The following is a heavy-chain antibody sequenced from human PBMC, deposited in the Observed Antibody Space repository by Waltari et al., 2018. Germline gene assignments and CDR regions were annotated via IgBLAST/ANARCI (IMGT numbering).Heavy chain of an antibody. CDR1: GFTFSSYN. V-gene: IGHV3-21*02. D-gene: IGHD7-27*01. CDR3: ATGGWGFFLDH. J-gene: IGHJ4*02. Sequence: EVQLVESGGGLVKPVGSLRLSCDASGFTFSSYNMNWVRQAPGRGLEWGSSISSTSSYTHQADSVKGRFTISRDNAKNSLYLQMNSLRAEDTAMYYCATGGWGFFLDHWGQGALVTVSS. CDR2: ISSTSSYT.